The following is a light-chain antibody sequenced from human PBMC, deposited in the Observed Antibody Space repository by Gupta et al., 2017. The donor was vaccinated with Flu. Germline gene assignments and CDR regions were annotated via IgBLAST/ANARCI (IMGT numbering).Light chain of an antibody. Sequence: DIQMTQSPSTLSASVGDRVTITCRASQSISSWLAWYQQKPGKAPKLLIYKASRVESGVPSRFSGSGSGTXFTLTIXSRQPDDVAAYYCQQEEASPLTFGXGTKVEIK. J-gene: IGKJ4*01. CDR3: QQEEASPLT. CDR2: KAS. CDR1: QSISSW. V-gene: IGKV1-5*03.